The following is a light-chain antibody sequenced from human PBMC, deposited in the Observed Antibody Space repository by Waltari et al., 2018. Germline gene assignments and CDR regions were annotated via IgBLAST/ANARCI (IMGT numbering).Light chain of an antibody. CDR1: QGIASF. CDR2: PAS. CDR3: QQLESYAFT. Sequence: DIQLTKSPPLLSASVGDRVTITCRASQGIASFLAWYQQKPGKAPKLLIYPASILQSGVPSRFSGSGSGTEFSLTISSLQPEDFATYYCQQLESYAFTFGPGTKVDIK. J-gene: IGKJ3*01. V-gene: IGKV1-9*01.